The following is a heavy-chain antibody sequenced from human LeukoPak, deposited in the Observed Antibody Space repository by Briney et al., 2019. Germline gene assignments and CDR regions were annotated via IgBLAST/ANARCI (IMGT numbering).Heavy chain of an antibody. CDR3: ARGRVVAAPEPTDFDY. V-gene: IGHV1-69*05. J-gene: IGHJ4*02. D-gene: IGHD2-15*01. CDR1: GGTFSSYA. Sequence: SVKVSCKASGGTFSSYAISWVRQAPGQGLEWMGGIIPIFGTANYAQKFQGRVTITTDESTSTAYMELSSLRSEDTAVYYCARGRVVAAPEPTDFDYWGQGTLVTVSS. CDR2: IIPIFGTA.